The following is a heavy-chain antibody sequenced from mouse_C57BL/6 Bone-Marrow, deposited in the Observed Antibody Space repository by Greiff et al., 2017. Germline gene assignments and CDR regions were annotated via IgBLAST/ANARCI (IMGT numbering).Heavy chain of an antibody. CDR2: IDPSDSYT. Sequence: QVQLQQPGAELVMPGASVKLSCKASGYTFTSYWMPWVKQRPGQGLEWIGEIDPSDSYTNYNQKFKGKSTLTVDKSSSTSYMQLSSLTSEDSAVYYCERSHITTVGPNYAMDYWGKGTSVTVSS. D-gene: IGHD1-1*01. J-gene: IGHJ4*01. CDR1: GYTFTSYW. V-gene: IGHV1-69*01. CDR3: ERSHITTVGPNYAMDY.